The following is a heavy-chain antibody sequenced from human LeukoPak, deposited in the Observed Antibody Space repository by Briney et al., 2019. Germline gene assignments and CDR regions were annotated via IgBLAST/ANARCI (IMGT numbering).Heavy chain of an antibody. CDR3: ARDRGGYVDY. V-gene: IGHV3-9*01. D-gene: IGHD3-10*01. CDR1: GFTFDDYA. J-gene: IGHJ4*02. Sequence: GGSLRLSCAASGFTFDDYAMHWVRQAPGKGLEWVSGISWNSGSIGYADSVKGRFTISRDNAKNSLYLQMNSLRDEDTAVYYCARDRGGYVDYWGQGTLVTVSS. CDR2: ISWNSGSI.